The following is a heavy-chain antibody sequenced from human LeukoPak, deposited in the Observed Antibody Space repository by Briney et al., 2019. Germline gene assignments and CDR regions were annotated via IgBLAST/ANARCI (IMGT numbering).Heavy chain of an antibody. Sequence: PGGSLRLSCAASVSTLNTYWMTWFRQTPGKGLEWVASLKQDGSDKYYVDSVKGRFTISRDNAENSLYLQMNSLRAEDTAVYYCARETRGTVGSYWGQGTLVTVSS. V-gene: IGHV3-7*05. J-gene: IGHJ4*02. CDR3: ARETRGTVGSY. CDR2: LKQDGSDK. CDR1: VSTLNTYW. D-gene: IGHD4-23*01.